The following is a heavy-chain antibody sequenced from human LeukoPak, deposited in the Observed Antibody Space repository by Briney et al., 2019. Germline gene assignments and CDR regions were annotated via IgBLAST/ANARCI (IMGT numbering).Heavy chain of an antibody. D-gene: IGHD3-10*01. CDR1: GFTFSSYD. V-gene: IGHV3-13*01. CDR3: ARGGRFGEFNYYYYGMDV. CDR2: TGTAGHT. Sequence: GGSLRLSCAASGFTFSSYDMRSVRQATGNGREWVSATGTAGHTYYPGSVTGRFTISRENAKNSLYLQMNSLSAGDTAVYYCARGGRFGEFNYYYYGMDVWGQGTTVTVSS. J-gene: IGHJ6*02.